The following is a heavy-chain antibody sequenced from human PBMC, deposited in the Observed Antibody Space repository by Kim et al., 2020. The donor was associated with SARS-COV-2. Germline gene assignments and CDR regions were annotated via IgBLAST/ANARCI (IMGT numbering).Heavy chain of an antibody. D-gene: IGHD3-10*01. J-gene: IGHJ4*02. V-gene: IGHV3-30*01. CDR3: ARVFVERFGEFDY. Sequence: YADSVKGRFTISRDKSKNTLYLQMNSLRAEDTAVYYCARVFVERFGEFDYWGQGTLVTVSS.